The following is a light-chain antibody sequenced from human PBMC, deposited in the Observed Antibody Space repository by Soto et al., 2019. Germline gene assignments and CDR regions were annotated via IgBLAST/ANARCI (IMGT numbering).Light chain of an antibody. CDR2: EVS. V-gene: IGLV2-23*02. Sequence: QSVLTQPASVSGSPGQSITISCTGTSSDVAGYNLVSWYQQHPGKAPKLMISEVSKRPSGISDRFSGSKSGSTASLTISGLQAEDEADYYCCSYAGTSTHTVFGGGTQLTVL. J-gene: IGLJ7*01. CDR3: CSYAGTSTHTV. CDR1: SSDVAGYNL.